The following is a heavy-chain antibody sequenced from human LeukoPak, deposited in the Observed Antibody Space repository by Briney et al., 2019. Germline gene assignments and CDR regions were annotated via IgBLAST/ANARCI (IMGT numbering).Heavy chain of an antibody. CDR1: GFTISSYA. CDR3: AKVNSFDI. J-gene: IGHJ3*02. Sequence: GGSLRLSCAASGFTISSYAMTWVRPAPGKGLEWVSAISGSGSNTYYADSVKGRFTISRGDSKTTLYPQMNSLRAEDTAIYYCAKVNSFDIWGQGTMVTVSS. V-gene: IGHV3-23*01. CDR2: ISGSGSNT.